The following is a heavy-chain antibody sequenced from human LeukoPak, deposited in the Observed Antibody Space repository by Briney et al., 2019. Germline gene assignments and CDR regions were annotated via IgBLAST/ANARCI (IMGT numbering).Heavy chain of an antibody. Sequence: SVTVSYKASGGTFSSYAISWVRQDPGHRLEWMGGIIPIFGTANYAQKFQGRVTITADKSASTAYMELSSLRSEDTAVYYCARDRTTQYSSGWYLANWFDPWGQGTLVTVSS. CDR1: GGTFSSYA. CDR2: IIPIFGTA. J-gene: IGHJ5*02. CDR3: ARDRTTQYSSGWYLANWFDP. D-gene: IGHD6-19*01. V-gene: IGHV1-69*06.